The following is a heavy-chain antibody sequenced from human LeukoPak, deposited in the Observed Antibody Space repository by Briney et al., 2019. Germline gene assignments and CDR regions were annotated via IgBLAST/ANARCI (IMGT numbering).Heavy chain of an antibody. Sequence: GESLKISCKGSGYTFTNYWIGWLLQMPGKGLEFMVIIYPGDSDTRYSPSFQGQVTISVDKSINTAYLQWSSLKASDSAMYYCARAGYSNRWDGVDYWGQGTLVTVSS. CDR3: ARAGYSNRWDGVDY. CDR1: GYTFTNYW. CDR2: IYPGDSDT. V-gene: IGHV5-51*01. D-gene: IGHD2/OR15-2a*01. J-gene: IGHJ4*02.